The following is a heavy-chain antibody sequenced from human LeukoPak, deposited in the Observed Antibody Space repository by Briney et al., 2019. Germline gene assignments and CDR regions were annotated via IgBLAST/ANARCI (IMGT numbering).Heavy chain of an antibody. CDR1: GFTFSSYG. Sequence: GGSLRLSCAASGFTFSSYGMHWVRQAPGKGLEWVAVISYDGSNEYYADSVKGRFTISRDNSKNTLYLQMSSLRAEDTAVYYCARDYCIDGCPPGYWGQGTRVTVSP. CDR3: ARDYCIDGCPPGY. D-gene: IGHD2-15*01. J-gene: IGHJ4*02. V-gene: IGHV3-30*03. CDR2: ISYDGSNE.